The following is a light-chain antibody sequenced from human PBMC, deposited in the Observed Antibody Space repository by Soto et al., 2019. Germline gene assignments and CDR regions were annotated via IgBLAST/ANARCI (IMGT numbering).Light chain of an antibody. CDR2: AAT. V-gene: IGKV1-12*01. Sequence: DIQMTQSLSSVSAYVGDRVTITCRASQGLSSWLAWYQQKPGKAPNLLIYAATRLQSGVPSRFSGSESGTDFTLTISSLQPDDFATYYCQQYNTLRTFGQGSKVDVK. CDR1: QGLSSW. CDR3: QQYNTLRT. J-gene: IGKJ1*01.